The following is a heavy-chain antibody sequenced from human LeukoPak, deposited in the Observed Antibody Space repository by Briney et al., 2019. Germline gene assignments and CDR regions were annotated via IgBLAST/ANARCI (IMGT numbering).Heavy chain of an antibody. V-gene: IGHV3-7*03. J-gene: IGHJ4*02. CDR3: ANSHRSGWYGGLGD. CDR1: GFTFSTYW. CDR2: IKQDGSEK. Sequence: GGSLRLSCAASGFTFSTYWMIWVRQAPGKGLEWVANIKQDGSEKNYVDSVKGRFTISRDNAKNSLYLQMNSLRAEDTAVYYCANSHRSGWYGGLGDWGQGTLVTVSS. D-gene: IGHD6-19*01.